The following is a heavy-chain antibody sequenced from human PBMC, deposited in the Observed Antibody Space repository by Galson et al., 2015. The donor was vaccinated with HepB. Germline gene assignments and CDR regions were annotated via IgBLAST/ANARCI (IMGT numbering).Heavy chain of an antibody. CDR2: IIPVFGAA. CDR1: GGTFSTRT. D-gene: IGHD6-19*01. J-gene: IGHJ4*02. CDR3: ARDGEGSGGYFDY. V-gene: IGHV1-69*13. Sequence: SVKVSCKVSGGTFSTRTLSWLRQAPGQGLEWMGGIIPVFGAAKSARKFQGRVTITADESSTTVHMELSTLTSNDTAVYYCARDGEGSGGYFDYWGQGPLGTVSS.